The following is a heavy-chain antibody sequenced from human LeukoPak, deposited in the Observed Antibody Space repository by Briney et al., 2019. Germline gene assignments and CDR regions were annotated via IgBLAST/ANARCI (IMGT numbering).Heavy chain of an antibody. CDR2: INHSGGT. J-gene: IGHJ4*02. CDR3: ARRSGSSWYWAPLTENRLGLDY. Sequence: GSLRLSCAASKFTFSSYGMHWVRQAPGKGLEWIGEINHSGGTNYNPSLKSRVTISVDTSKNQFSLKLSSVTAADTAVYYCARRSGSSWYWAPLTENRLGLDYWGQGTLVTVSS. CDR1: KFTFSSYG. D-gene: IGHD6-13*01. V-gene: IGHV4-34*01.